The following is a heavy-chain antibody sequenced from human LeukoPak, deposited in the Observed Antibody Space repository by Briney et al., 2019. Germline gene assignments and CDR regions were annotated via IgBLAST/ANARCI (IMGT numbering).Heavy chain of an antibody. D-gene: IGHD5-12*01. V-gene: IGHV4-30-4*01. CDR3: AGEGGSQVYSGFSYFDY. CDR1: GGSISRGDYY. J-gene: IGHJ4*02. CDR2: IYYSGST. Sequence: PSETLSLTCTVSGGSISRGDYYWRWLRQPPGKGLEGIGYIYYSGSTYYNPSLKSRVTISVDTSKNQFSLKLSSVTAADTAVYYCAGEGGSQVYSGFSYFDYWGQGTLVTVSS.